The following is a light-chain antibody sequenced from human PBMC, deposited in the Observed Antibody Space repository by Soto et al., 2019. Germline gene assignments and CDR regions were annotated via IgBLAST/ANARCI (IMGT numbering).Light chain of an antibody. CDR3: SSYAGSNEWV. J-gene: IGLJ3*02. V-gene: IGLV2-8*01. Sequence: QSVLTQPPSASGSPGQSVTISCTGTSSDVGGYNYVSWFQQHPGKAPKLMIYEVSKWPSGVPDRFSGSKSGNTASLTVSGLQAEDEADYYCSSYAGSNEWVFGGGTKVTVL. CDR1: SSDVGGYNY. CDR2: EVS.